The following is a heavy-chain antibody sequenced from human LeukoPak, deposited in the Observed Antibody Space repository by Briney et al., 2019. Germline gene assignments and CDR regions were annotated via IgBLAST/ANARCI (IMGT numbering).Heavy chain of an antibody. V-gene: IGHV3-23*01. D-gene: IGHD2-15*01. CDR3: AKAARYCSGGNCYSFDP. J-gene: IGHJ5*02. CDR2: ISGSGGST. Sequence: GGSLRLSCVASGFTFTSYGMNWVRQAPGKGLEWVSTISGSGGSTDYADSVKGRFTISRDNPKHTLYLQMNSLRAEDTAVYYCAKAARYCSGGNCYSFDPWGQGALVTVSS. CDR1: GFTFTSYG.